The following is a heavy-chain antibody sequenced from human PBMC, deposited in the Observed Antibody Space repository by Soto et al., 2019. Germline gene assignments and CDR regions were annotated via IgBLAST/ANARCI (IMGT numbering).Heavy chain of an antibody. Sequence: QVQLVQSGAEVKQPGSSVKVSCKASGGTFSSYAISWVRQAPGQGLEWMGGIIPIFGTANYAQKFQGRVTITADESTSTAYMELSSLRSEDTAVYYCARGGSGGSRAPKPFDYWGQGTLVTVSS. CDR2: IIPIFGTA. CDR1: GGTFSSYA. V-gene: IGHV1-69*01. D-gene: IGHD2-15*01. J-gene: IGHJ4*02. CDR3: ARGGSGGSRAPKPFDY.